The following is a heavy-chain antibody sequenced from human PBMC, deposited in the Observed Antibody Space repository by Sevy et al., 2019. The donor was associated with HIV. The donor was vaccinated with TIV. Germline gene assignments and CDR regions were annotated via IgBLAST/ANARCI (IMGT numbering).Heavy chain of an antibody. V-gene: IGHV3-30*18. J-gene: IGHJ6*02. CDR3: AKAVGLGVGASWGFCYYYGMDV. CDR1: GFTFSSYG. D-gene: IGHD1-26*01. CDR2: ISYDGSNK. Sequence: GGSLRLSCAASGFTFSSYGMNWVRQAPGKGLEWVAVISYDGSNKYYADSVKVRFTISRDSSKNTLYLQMNSLRAEETSVYYCAKAVGLGVGASWGFCYYYGMDVWGQGTTVTVSS.